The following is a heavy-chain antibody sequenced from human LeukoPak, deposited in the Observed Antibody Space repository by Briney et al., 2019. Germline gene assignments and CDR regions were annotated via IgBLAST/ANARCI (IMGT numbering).Heavy chain of an antibody. CDR3: ATTVVTPEGAYFDY. Sequence: ASVKVSCKVSGYTLTELSMHWVRQAPGKGLEWMGGFDPEDGETIYAQKFQGGVTMTEDTSTDTAYMELSSLRSEDTAVYYCATTVVTPEGAYFDYWGQGTLVTVSS. CDR2: FDPEDGET. D-gene: IGHD4-23*01. V-gene: IGHV1-24*01. CDR1: GYTLTELS. J-gene: IGHJ4*02.